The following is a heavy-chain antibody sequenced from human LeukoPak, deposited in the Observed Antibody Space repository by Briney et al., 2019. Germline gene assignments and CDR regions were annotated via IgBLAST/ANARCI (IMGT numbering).Heavy chain of an antibody. CDR2: ISDDGSRQ. Sequence: PGRSLRLSCAATGFTFSNYAIHWGRQAPGKGLEWVAFISDDGSRQHYADSVKGQFTISRDNSKNTLNLQMNSLRADDTAGYYCVKDRTGTYTLDYWGQGTLVTVSS. CDR3: VKDRTGTYTLDY. V-gene: IGHV3-30-3*01. J-gene: IGHJ4*02. CDR1: GFTFSNYA. D-gene: IGHD3-10*01.